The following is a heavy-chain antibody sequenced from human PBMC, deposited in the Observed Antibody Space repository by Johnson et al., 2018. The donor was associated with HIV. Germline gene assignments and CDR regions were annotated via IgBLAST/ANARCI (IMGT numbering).Heavy chain of an antibody. J-gene: IGHJ3*01. CDR1: GFTFDDYA. Sequence: VQLVESGGGLVQPGRSLRLSCAASGFTFDDYAMHWVRQAPGKGLEWVSGISWNSGSIGYADSVKGRFTISRDNAKNSLYLQMNSLRPEDTALYYCAKGRMGASGSYNVWGQGTMVTVSS. D-gene: IGHD1-26*01. CDR3: AKGRMGASGSYNV. CDR2: ISWNSGSI. V-gene: IGHV3-9*01.